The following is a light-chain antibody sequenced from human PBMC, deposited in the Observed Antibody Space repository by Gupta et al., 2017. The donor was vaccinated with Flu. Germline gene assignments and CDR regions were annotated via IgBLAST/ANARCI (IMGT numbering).Light chain of an antibody. CDR2: EVN. J-gene: IGLJ3*02. Sequence: QSALTQPASVSGSPGQSITISCTGSSSDVGGYMYVSWYQQYPGKAPKLIIFEVNNRPSGVSDRFSGSKSGDTASLTVSGLQAEDEATYYCSSYSNRGSRWVFGGGTKLTVL. CDR3: SSYSNRGSRWV. CDR1: SSDVGGYMY. V-gene: IGLV2-14*01.